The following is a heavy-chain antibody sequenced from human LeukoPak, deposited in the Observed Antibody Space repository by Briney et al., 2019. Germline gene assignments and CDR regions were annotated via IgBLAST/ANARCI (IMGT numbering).Heavy chain of an antibody. V-gene: IGHV4-59*01. Sequence: SETLSLTCAVYGGSFSGNYWTWIRQPPGKGLEWIGYIYHSGSTNYNPSLKSRVTISVDTSQNQFSLKLSSVTAADTAVYYCARDGYSGSDALWGQGTLVTVSS. CDR3: ARDGYSGSDAL. CDR1: GGSFSGNY. CDR2: IYHSGST. J-gene: IGHJ4*02. D-gene: IGHD5-12*01.